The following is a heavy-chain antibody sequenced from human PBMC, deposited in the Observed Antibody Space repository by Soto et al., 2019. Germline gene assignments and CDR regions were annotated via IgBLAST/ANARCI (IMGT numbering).Heavy chain of an antibody. CDR1: GGSFSGYY. V-gene: IGHV4-34*01. CDR2: INHSGST. Sequence: SETLSLTCAVYGGSFSGYYWSWIRQPPGKGLEWIGEINHSGSTNYNPSLKSRVTISVGTSKNQFSLKLSSVTAADTAVYYCARVPIVVRNFRNWFDPWGQGTLVTVSS. D-gene: IGHD2-15*01. J-gene: IGHJ5*02. CDR3: ARVPIVVRNFRNWFDP.